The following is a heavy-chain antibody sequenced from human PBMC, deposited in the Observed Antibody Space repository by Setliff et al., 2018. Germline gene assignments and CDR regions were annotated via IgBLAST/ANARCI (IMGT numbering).Heavy chain of an antibody. J-gene: IGHJ4*02. CDR3: RLWSGETSRDY. Sequence: GSLRLSCGASGFTFSKYWMTWVSQAPGKGLEWISVTYRSGVTNYAYSVKGRFSISRDNSKNTLYLQMNSLRADDTAVYYCRLWSGETSRDYWGQGTLVTVSS. CDR1: GFTFSKYW. D-gene: IGHD3-10*01. V-gene: IGHV3-53*01. CDR2: TYRSGVT.